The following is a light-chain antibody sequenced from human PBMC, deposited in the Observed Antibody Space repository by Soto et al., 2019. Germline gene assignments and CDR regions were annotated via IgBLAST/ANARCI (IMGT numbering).Light chain of an antibody. CDR2: DAS. CDR1: QTVRNNY. V-gene: IGKV3-20*01. J-gene: IGKJ4*01. Sequence: EFELTQSPGTLSLSPGERATLSCRASQTVRNNYLAWYQQKPGQAPRLLIYDASSRATGIPDRVSGGWSGTDFTLTISRLEPEDFAVYYLQQFSSYPFTFGGGTKFDIK. CDR3: QQFSSYPFT.